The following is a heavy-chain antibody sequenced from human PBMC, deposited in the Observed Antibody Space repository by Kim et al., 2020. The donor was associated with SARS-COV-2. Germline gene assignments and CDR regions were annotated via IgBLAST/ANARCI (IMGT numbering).Heavy chain of an antibody. Sequence: SETLSLTCAVYGGSFSGYYWSWIRQPPGKGLEWIGEINHSGSTNYNPSLKSRVTISVDTSKNQFSLKLSSVTAADTAVYYCARGKAMVRGVIKAPYYGMDVWGQGTTVTVSS. CDR3: ARGKAMVRGVIKAPYYGMDV. D-gene: IGHD3-10*01. CDR1: GGSFSGYY. V-gene: IGHV4-34*01. CDR2: INHSGST. J-gene: IGHJ6*02.